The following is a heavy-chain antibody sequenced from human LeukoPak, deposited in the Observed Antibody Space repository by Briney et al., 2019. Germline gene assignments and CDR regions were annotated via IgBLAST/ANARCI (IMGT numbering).Heavy chain of an antibody. CDR2: INPNSGGT. V-gene: IGHV1-2*02. CDR3: ARGGPVQMLIYFYFYMDV. Sequence: ASVKVSCKASGYTFTGYYMHWVRQAPGQGLEWMGWINPNSGGTNYAQKFQGRVTLSRDTSIRTAFMELSSLRSDDTAVYYCARGGPVQMLIYFYFYMDVWGKGTTVTISS. J-gene: IGHJ6*03. CDR1: GYTFTGYY. D-gene: IGHD2-2*01.